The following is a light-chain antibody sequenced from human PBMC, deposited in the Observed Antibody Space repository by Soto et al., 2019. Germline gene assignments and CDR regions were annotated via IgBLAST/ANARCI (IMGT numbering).Light chain of an antibody. Sequence: DIQMTQSPSSLSASVGDRVTITCQASQDISNYLNWYQQKPGKAPKLLIYDASNLETGVPSRFSGSGSVTDFTLTISTLQSEDIAVYYCQQYNNLPSWTFGPGTKVDVK. CDR2: DAS. CDR1: QDISNY. CDR3: QQYNNLPSWT. J-gene: IGKJ3*01. V-gene: IGKV1-33*01.